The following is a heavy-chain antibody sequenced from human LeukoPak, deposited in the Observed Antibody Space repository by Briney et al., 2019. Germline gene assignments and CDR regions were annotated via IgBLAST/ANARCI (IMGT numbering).Heavy chain of an antibody. CDR3: ARTAGGVGATTVAFDY. J-gene: IGHJ4*02. D-gene: IGHD1-26*01. Sequence: ASVKVSCKASGYTFTSHYMHWVRQAPGQGLEWMGIINPSGGSTSYAQKFQGRVTMTRDTSTSTVYMELSSLRSEDTAVYYCARTAGGVGATTVAFDYWGQGTLVTVSS. V-gene: IGHV1-46*01. CDR2: INPSGGST. CDR1: GYTFTSHY.